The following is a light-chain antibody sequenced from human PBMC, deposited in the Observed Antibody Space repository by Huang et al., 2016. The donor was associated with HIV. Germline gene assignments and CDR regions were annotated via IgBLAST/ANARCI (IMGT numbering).Light chain of an antibody. CDR3: LQYNSWPPVT. J-gene: IGKJ5*01. CDR2: GAS. V-gene: IGKV3D-15*01. CDR1: PSVSSN. Sequence: EIVMTQSPATLSVSPGERATLSCRASPSVSSNLAWYQQKPGQAPRPLIYGASTRATGIPARFSGSGSGTDFTLTISSLQSEDFAVYYCLQYNSWPPVTFGQGTRLEIK.